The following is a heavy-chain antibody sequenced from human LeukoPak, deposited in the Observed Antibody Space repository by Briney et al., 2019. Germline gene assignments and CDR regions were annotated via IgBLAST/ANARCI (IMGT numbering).Heavy chain of an antibody. V-gene: IGHV1-2*06. D-gene: IGHD4-17*01. Sequence: GASVKVSCKASGYTFTGYYMHWVRQAPGQGLEWMGRINPNSGGTNYAQKFQGRVTMTRDTSISTAYMELSRLRSDDTAVYYCAREFYYGDYNNWFDPWGQGTLVTVSS. CDR3: AREFYYGDYNNWFDP. J-gene: IGHJ5*02. CDR1: GYTFTGYY. CDR2: INPNSGGT.